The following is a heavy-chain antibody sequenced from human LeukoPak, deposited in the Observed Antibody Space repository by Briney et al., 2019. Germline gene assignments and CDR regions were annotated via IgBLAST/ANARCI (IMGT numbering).Heavy chain of an antibody. J-gene: IGHJ5*02. D-gene: IGHD6-13*01. CDR2: INWNGGST. V-gene: IGHV3-20*01. Sequence: GGSLRLSCAASGFTLDDYGMSWVRQAPGKGLEWVSGINWNGGSTGYADSVKGRFTISRDNAKNSLYLQMNSLRAEDTALYHCARYYSSSLRMWFDPWGQGTLVTVSS. CDR1: GFTLDDYG. CDR3: ARYYSSSLRMWFDP.